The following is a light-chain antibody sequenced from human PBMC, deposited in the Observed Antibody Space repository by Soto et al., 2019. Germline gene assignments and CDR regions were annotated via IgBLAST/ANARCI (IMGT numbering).Light chain of an antibody. CDR3: AAWDDSLSGV. J-gene: IGLJ2*01. V-gene: IGLV1-47*01. Sequence: QLVLTQPPSASGTPGQRVTISCSGSSSNIGSNYVYWYQQLPGTAPKLLIYKNNQRPSGVPDRFSASKSGTSASLAISGLRSEDEADYYCAAWDDSLSGVFGGGTKVTVL. CDR1: SSNIGSNY. CDR2: KNN.